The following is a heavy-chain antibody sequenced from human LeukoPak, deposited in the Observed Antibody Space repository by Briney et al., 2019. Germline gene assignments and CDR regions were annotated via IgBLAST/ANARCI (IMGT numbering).Heavy chain of an antibody. CDR3: ARASTGDRPRRYFNS. V-gene: IGHV4-30-4*01. CDR1: GGSIGSGDCF. D-gene: IGHD7-27*01. CDR2: IYYSGST. Sequence: SETLSLTCTVSGGSIGSGDCFWSWIRQPPGKGLEWIGFIYYSGSTYYNPSLKSRVTISVDTSKNLFSLKLSSVTAADTAVYYCARASTGDRPRRYFNSWGQGTLVTVSS. J-gene: IGHJ4*02.